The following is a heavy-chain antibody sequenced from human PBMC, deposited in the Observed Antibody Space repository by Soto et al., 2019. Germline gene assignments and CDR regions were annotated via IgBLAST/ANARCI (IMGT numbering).Heavy chain of an antibody. D-gene: IGHD4-17*01. CDR1: GFTFSIYA. J-gene: IGHJ5*02. CDR2: IDSSGSFI. Sequence: PGGSLRLSCAASGFTFSIYAMNWVRQAPGKGLEWVSSIDSSGSFIYYADSVKGRFTISRDNAKNSLYLQMNSLRADDTAVYYCAKVGGFDPWGQGTLVTVSS. CDR3: AKVGGFDP. V-gene: IGHV3-21*04.